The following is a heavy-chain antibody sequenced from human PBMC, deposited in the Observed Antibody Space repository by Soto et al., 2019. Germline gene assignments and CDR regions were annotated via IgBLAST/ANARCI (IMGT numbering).Heavy chain of an antibody. J-gene: IGHJ5*02. V-gene: IGHV5-51*01. CDR1: GYTFINYW. CDR3: ARGLGTGMNPTNWLDP. D-gene: IGHD1-1*01. CDR2: IFPGDSDT. Sequence: EVQLVQSGAEVKKSGESLKISCKGSGYTFINYWIGWVRQMPGKGLEWMGIIFPGDSDTRYSPSFRGQVTISADKSINTAYLQWSSLKASDTAIYYCARGLGTGMNPTNWLDPWGQGTLVTVSS.